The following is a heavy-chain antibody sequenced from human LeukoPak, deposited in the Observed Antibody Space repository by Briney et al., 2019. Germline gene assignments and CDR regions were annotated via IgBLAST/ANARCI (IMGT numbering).Heavy chain of an antibody. Sequence: GGSLRLSCAASGFTFSSYSMNWVRQAPGKGLEWVSSISSSSSYIYYADSVKGRFTISRDNAKNSLYLQMNSLRAEDTAVYYCARDHPSEMGAFDYWGQGTLVTVSS. J-gene: IGHJ4*02. D-gene: IGHD5-24*01. V-gene: IGHV3-21*01. CDR2: ISSSSSYI. CDR1: GFTFSSYS. CDR3: ARDHPSEMGAFDY.